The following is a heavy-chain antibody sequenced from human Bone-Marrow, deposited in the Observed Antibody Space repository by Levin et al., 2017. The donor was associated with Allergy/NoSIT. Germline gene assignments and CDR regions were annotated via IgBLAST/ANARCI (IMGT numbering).Heavy chain of an antibody. CDR3: ARNRIVVSGGNDYYYGMDV. CDR2: INYRGST. J-gene: IGHJ6*02. Sequence: SQTLSLTCTVSGGSVSGGTYYWSWIRQPPGKGLEWIGYINYRGSTKYNPSLKSRVTISVDTSKNVFSLKVSTVTAADAAVYHCARNRIVVSGGNDYYYGMDVWGQGTTVTVSS. CDR1: GGSVSGGTYY. V-gene: IGHV4-61*01. D-gene: IGHD6-19*01.